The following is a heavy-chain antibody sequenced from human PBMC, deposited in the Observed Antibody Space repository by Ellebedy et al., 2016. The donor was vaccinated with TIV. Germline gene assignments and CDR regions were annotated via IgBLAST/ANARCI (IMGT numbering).Heavy chain of an antibody. CDR1: GYTFTSYG. CDR2: IAAYNGKT. V-gene: IGHV1-18*01. D-gene: IGHD1-26*01. CDR3: TRDDRFSGTWYSAYFQY. Sequence: ASVKVSCXASGYTFTSYGISWVRQPPGQGPDWMGWIAAYNGKTNYAQDLQGRVTMTIDTSTSTVYMELRSLASDDTAVYYCTRDDRFSGTWYSAYFQYWGQGTLVTVSS. J-gene: IGHJ1*01.